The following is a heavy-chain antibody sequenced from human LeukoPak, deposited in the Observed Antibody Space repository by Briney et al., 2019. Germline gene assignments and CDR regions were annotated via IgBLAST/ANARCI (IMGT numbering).Heavy chain of an antibody. V-gene: IGHV1-8*02. CDR3: ARSGYALKRAYYFDY. J-gene: IGHJ4*02. D-gene: IGHD5-12*01. CDR1: GYTFTSYG. Sequence: ASVKVSCKASGYTFTSYGISWVRQAPGQGLEWMGWMNPNSGNTGYAQKFQGRVTMTRNTSISTAYMELSSLRSEDTAVYYCARSGYALKRAYYFDYWGQGTLVTVSS. CDR2: MNPNSGNT.